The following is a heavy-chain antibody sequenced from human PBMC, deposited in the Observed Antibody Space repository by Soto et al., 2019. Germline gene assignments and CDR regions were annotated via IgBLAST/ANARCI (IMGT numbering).Heavy chain of an antibody. D-gene: IGHD3-10*01. CDR3: TTDVPIMVRGVITDYFDY. CDR1: GFTFSNAW. V-gene: IGHV3-15*07. J-gene: IGHJ4*02. Sequence: GGSLRLSCAASGFTFSNAWMNWVRQAPGKGLEWVGRIKSKTDGGTTDYAAPVKGRFTISRDDSKNTLYLQMNSLKTEDTAVYHCTTDVPIMVRGVITDYFDYWGQGTLGTVSS. CDR2: IKSKTDGGTT.